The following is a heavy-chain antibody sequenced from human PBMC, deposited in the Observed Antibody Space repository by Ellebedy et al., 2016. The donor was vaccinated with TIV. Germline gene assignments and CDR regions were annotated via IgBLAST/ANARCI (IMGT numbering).Heavy chain of an antibody. CDR3: ARSYRESSGYYRFDN. J-gene: IGHJ4*02. V-gene: IGHV1-8*01. CDR1: GYTFTSYD. CDR2: MNPHGGST. Sequence: ASVKVSCKASGYTFTSYDINWVRQATGQGLEWMGWMNPHGGSTGYAQKFQGRVTMTRNNSISTAYMELRSLGSEDTAVYYCARSYRESSGYYRFDNWGQGTLLTVSS. D-gene: IGHD3-22*01.